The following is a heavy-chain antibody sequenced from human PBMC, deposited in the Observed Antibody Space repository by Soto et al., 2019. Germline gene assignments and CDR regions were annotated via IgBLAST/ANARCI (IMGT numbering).Heavy chain of an antibody. J-gene: IGHJ4*02. D-gene: IGHD1-26*01. Sequence: QVQLVQSGAEVKKPGSSVKVSCKASGGIFSTYVISWVRQAPGQGLEWMGGIVPLLGTPNYAQKFQGRVTITADESTSTGYMELRSLRSEDTAVYYCARDFQSGYFDYWGQGTLVTVSS. CDR1: GGIFSTYV. V-gene: IGHV1-69*11. CDR3: ARDFQSGYFDY. CDR2: IVPLLGTP.